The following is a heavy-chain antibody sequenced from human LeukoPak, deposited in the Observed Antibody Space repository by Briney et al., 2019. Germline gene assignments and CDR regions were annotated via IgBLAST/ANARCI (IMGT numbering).Heavy chain of an antibody. Sequence: GASVKVSCKASGYIFTDYHLHWVRQAPGQGLEWMGDINRRNGQFKFAKKFQGRATMTRDPSISTLYMDLSGLTPDDTAVYYCARDPQYTFGYPTYDYWGQGTLVTVSS. CDR2: INRRNGQF. CDR1: GYIFTDYH. V-gene: IGHV1-2*02. CDR3: ARDPQYTFGYPTYDY. D-gene: IGHD2-2*03. J-gene: IGHJ4*02.